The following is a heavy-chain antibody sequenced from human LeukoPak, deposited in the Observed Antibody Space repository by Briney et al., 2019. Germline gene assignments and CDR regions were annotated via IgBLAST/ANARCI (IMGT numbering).Heavy chain of an antibody. V-gene: IGHV4-59*01. CDR3: ASMITFGGVIVPKYFQH. D-gene: IGHD3-16*02. CDR1: GGSISSYY. CDR2: IYYSGST. Sequence: SETLSLTCTVSGGSISSYYRSWIRQPPGKGLEWIGYIYYSGSTNYNPSLKSRVTISVDTSKNQFSLKLSSVTAADTAVYYCASMITFGGVIVPKYFQHWGQGTLVTVSS. J-gene: IGHJ1*01.